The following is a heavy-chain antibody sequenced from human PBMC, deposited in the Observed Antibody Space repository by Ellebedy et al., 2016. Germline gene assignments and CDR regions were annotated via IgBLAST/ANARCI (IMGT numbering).Heavy chain of an antibody. CDR2: ISRGGGST. Sequence: GGSLRLXXAASGFTFSDYYLSWVRQAPGKGLEWVSAISRGGGSTYSADSVKGRFIISRDNSRNTLFLQMSSLRAGDTAIYYCVKDRGEQGSGIWYYFDYWGQGTLVTVSS. CDR3: VKDRGEQGSGIWYYFDY. J-gene: IGHJ4*02. D-gene: IGHD3-10*01. CDR1: GFTFSDYY. V-gene: IGHV3-23*01.